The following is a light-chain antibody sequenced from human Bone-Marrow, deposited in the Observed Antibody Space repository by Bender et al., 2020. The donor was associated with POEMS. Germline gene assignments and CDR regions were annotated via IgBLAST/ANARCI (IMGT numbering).Light chain of an antibody. CDR3: AVWDDSLNGWV. CDR1: SSNIGAHA. V-gene: IGLV1-44*01. Sequence: QSVLTQPPSASGTPGQRVTISCSGGSSNIGAHAVNWYQHLPGPAPHLLIYSSHRRPSEVPDRFSGSRSGTSASLAISGLQSEDEADYYCAVWDDSLNGWVFGGGTKLTVL. CDR2: SSH. J-gene: IGLJ3*02.